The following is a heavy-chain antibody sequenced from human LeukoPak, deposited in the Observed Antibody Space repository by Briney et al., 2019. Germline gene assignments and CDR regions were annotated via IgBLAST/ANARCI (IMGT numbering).Heavy chain of an antibody. CDR1: GFTFNNYN. CDR2: ITSSGTYI. J-gene: IGHJ3*02. Sequence: GGSLRLSCATSGFTFNNYNMNWVRQAPGRALEWVSSITSSGTYIFYADSVKGRFTISRDNSKNTLYLQMNSLRAEDTAVYYCAKDELGSGGYDAFDIWGQGTMVIVSS. CDR3: AKDELGSGGYDAFDI. D-gene: IGHD1-26*01. V-gene: IGHV3-21*04.